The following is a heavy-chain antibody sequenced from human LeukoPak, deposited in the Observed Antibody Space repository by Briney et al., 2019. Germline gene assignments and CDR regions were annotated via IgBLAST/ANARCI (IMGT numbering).Heavy chain of an antibody. Sequence: ASVKVSCKTSGFTFTNYGINWVRQAPRQGLEWMGWISPYNDKTNYAQKLQGRVTMTTDTSTSTVYLEVRSLRSDDTAVYYCARGTGGGLYTAFDYWGQGTLVTVSS. CDR2: ISPYNDKT. J-gene: IGHJ4*02. D-gene: IGHD2-8*01. CDR3: ARGTGGGLYTAFDY. V-gene: IGHV1-18*01. CDR1: GFTFTNYG.